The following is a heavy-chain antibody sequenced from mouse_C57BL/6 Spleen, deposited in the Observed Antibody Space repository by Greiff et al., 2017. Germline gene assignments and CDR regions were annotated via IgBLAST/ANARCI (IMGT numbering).Heavy chain of an antibody. Sequence: QVQLQQPGAELVLPGASVKLSCKASGYTFTSYWMHWVKQRPGQGLEWIGEIDPSDSYTNYNQKFKGKSTLTVDKSSSTAYMQLSSLTSEASAVDYGARVYGSGAPWFACWGKGTLVTVAA. D-gene: IGHD1-1*01. V-gene: IGHV1-69*01. CDR1: GYTFTSYW. CDR3: ARVYGSGAPWFAC. J-gene: IGHJ3*01. CDR2: IDPSDSYT.